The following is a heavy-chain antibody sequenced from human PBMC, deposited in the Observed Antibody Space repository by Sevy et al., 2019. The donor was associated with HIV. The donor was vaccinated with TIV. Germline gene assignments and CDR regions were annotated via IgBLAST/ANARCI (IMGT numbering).Heavy chain of an antibody. CDR3: ATMVGGVIITLGVLDY. Sequence: ASVKVSCKVSGYTLTELSMHWVRQAPGKGLEWMVGFDPEDGETIYPQKFQGRVTMTEDTSTDIAYMELSSLRSEDTAVYRSATMVGGVIITLGVLDYWGQGTLVTVSS. CDR2: FDPEDGET. CDR1: GYTLTELS. V-gene: IGHV1-24*01. J-gene: IGHJ4*02. D-gene: IGHD3-10*01.